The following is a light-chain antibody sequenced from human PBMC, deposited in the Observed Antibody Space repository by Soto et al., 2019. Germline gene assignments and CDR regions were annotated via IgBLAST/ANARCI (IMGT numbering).Light chain of an antibody. CDR3: QKSYSTLWK. Sequence: DIQMTQSPSSLSASVGDSVTITCRASQSISSYLNWYQQKPGTAPQLLIYAASSLQSGGPSRFSGSGSGTDFTLTISSLQPEDFATYYCQKSYSTLWKFGQGTQGDI. V-gene: IGKV1-39*01. CDR2: AAS. J-gene: IGKJ1*01. CDR1: QSISSY.